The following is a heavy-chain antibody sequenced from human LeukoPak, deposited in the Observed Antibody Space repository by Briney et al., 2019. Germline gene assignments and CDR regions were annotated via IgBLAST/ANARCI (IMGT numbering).Heavy chain of an antibody. V-gene: IGHV1-8*01. J-gene: IGHJ5*02. CDR3: AREGYSSSSGPRSNWFDP. CDR2: MNPNSFNT. D-gene: IGHD6-6*01. CDR1: GYTFNNYD. Sequence: ASVKVSCKASGYTFNNYDINWVRQATGQGLEWMGWMNPNSFNTGYAQKFQGRVTITWNTSISTVYMELTGLTSEDTAVYYCAREGYSSSSGPRSNWFDPWGQGTLVTVSS.